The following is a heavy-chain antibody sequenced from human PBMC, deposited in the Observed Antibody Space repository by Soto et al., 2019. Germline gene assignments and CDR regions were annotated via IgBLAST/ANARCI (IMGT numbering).Heavy chain of an antibody. D-gene: IGHD6-13*01. CDR1: GFTFSSYS. V-gene: IGHV3-21*01. CDR2: ISSSSSYI. Sequence: EVQLVESGGGLVQPGRSLRLSCAASGFTFSSYSMNWVRQAPGKGLEWVSSISSSSSYIYYADSVKGRFTISRDNAKNSLYQQMNSLRAEDTAVYYCARDRFQAAAGVYYFDYWGQGTLVTVSS. CDR3: ARDRFQAAAGVYYFDY. J-gene: IGHJ4*02.